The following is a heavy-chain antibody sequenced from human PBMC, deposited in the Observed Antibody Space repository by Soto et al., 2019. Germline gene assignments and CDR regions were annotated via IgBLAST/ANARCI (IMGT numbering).Heavy chain of an antibody. D-gene: IGHD3-10*01. J-gene: IGHJ4*02. CDR3: ASTRYYYGSGDPGY. CDR2: IYYSGST. V-gene: IGHV4-30-4*01. Sequence: SESLSLTCTVSGGSISSGDYYWSWIRQPPGKGLEWIGYIYYSGSTYYNPSLKSRVTISVDTSKNQFSLKLSSVTAADTAVYYCASTRYYYGSGDPGYWGQGTLVTVSS. CDR1: GGSISSGDYY.